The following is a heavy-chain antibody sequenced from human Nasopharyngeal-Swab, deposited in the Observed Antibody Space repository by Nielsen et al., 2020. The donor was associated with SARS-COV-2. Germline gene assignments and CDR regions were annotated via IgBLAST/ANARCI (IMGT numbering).Heavy chain of an antibody. CDR2: IYYSGST. CDR1: GDSISRSYY. CDR3: ARDKGGMATLDYYYYYYMDV. D-gene: IGHD5-24*01. Sequence: LSLTCTVSGDSISRSYYWNWIRQPPGKGLEWIGYIYYSGSTNYNPSLKSRVTISVDTSKNQFSLKLSSVTAADTAVYYCARDKGGMATLDYYYYYYMDVWGKGTTVTVSS. J-gene: IGHJ6*03. V-gene: IGHV4-59*01.